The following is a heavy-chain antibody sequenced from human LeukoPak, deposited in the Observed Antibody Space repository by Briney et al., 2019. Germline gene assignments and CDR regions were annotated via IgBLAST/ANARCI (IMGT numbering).Heavy chain of an antibody. CDR1: GYTFTSYD. CDR2: MNPNSGHS. J-gene: IGHJ5*02. V-gene: IGHV1-8*01. D-gene: IGHD3-10*01. Sequence: GASVKVSCKASGYTFTSYDVNWMRQATGQGLEWVGWMNPNSGHSGYAQKFQGRITITRNTSINTAYMELSSLTSEDTAVYYCARSIPLWKALRRDWFDPWGQGTLVTVSS. CDR3: ARSIPLWKALRRDWFDP.